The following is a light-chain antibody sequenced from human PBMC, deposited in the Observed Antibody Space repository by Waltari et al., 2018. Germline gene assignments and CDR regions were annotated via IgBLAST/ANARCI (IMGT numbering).Light chain of an antibody. CDR3: NSYTGSSSWV. J-gene: IGLJ3*02. V-gene: IGLV2-14*01. CDR1: SRAVGFYNY. Sequence: QSALTQPTSVSGSPGQSITISCTGTSRAVGFYNYVSWYQQYPGKVPRLLIYDVSERPSGISSRFSGSKSGNTAALTISGLQADDEADYYCNSYTGSSSWVFGGGTKLTVL. CDR2: DVS.